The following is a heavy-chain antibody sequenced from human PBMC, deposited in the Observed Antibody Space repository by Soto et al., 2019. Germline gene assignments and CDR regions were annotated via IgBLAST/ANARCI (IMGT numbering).Heavy chain of an antibody. CDR3: SRAERGGSDVDP. V-gene: IGHV1-8*01. J-gene: IGHJ5*02. CDR2: LNPNNGNT. Sequence: ASVKVSCKASGYIFTSYDINWVRQATGQGLEWMGWLNPNNGNTGYAQKFQGRVTMTRDPSTATAYMELSSLRSEDTAVYYCSRAERGGSDVDPGGQGSLVTVSS. D-gene: IGHD1-26*01. CDR1: GYIFTSYD.